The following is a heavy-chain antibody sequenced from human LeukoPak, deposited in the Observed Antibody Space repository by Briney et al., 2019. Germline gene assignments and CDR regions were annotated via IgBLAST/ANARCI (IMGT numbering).Heavy chain of an antibody. J-gene: IGHJ3*02. Sequence: ASVKVSCKASGYTFTSYYMHWVRQAPGQGLEWMGIINPSGGSTTYAQKFQGRVTITADESTSIAYMELSSLRSEDTAVYYCARDTHDYGAFDIWGQGTMVTVSS. CDR2: INPSGGST. CDR3: ARDTHDYGAFDI. CDR1: GYTFTSYY. D-gene: IGHD4-17*01. V-gene: IGHV1-46*01.